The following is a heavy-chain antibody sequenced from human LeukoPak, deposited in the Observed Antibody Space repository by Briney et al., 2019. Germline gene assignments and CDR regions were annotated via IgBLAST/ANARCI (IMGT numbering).Heavy chain of an antibody. CDR3: AKDTYPYDILTGYPDY. CDR2: IRYDGSNK. V-gene: IGHV3-30*02. D-gene: IGHD3-9*01. J-gene: IGHJ4*02. Sequence: GGSLRLSCAASGFTFSSYGMHWVRQAPGKGLEWVAFIRYDGSNKYYADSVKGRFTISRDNSKNTLYLQMNSLRAEDTAVYYCAKDTYPYDILTGYPDYWGQGTLATVSS. CDR1: GFTFSSYG.